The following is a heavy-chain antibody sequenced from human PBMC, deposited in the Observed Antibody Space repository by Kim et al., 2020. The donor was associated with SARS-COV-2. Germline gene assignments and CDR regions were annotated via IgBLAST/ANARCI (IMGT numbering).Heavy chain of an antibody. D-gene: IGHD5-18*01. Sequence: GGSLRLSCAASGFTFSSYSMNWVRQAPGKGLEWVSSISSSSSYIYYADSVKGRFTISRDNAKNSLYLQMNSLRAEDTAVYYCARDMVLSGYSYGGHAFDIWGQGTMVTVSS. CDR1: GFTFSSYS. CDR3: ARDMVLSGYSYGGHAFDI. CDR2: ISSSSSYI. J-gene: IGHJ3*02. V-gene: IGHV3-21*01.